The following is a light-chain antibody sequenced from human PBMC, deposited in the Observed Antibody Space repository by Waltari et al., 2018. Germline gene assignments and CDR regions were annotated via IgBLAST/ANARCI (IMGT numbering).Light chain of an antibody. V-gene: IGLV2-23*01. CDR1: RSDVGRYDL. J-gene: IGLJ3*02. CDR3: CSYADSWTWV. Sequence: QPALPQPASVSGSPGQSITISCTGSRSDVGRYDLVSWDQQHPEKAPHVIIFEDNKRPSAVSDHFSGSKSGNTASLTISGLRAEDEADYYCCSYADSWTWVFGGGTKLTVL. CDR2: EDN.